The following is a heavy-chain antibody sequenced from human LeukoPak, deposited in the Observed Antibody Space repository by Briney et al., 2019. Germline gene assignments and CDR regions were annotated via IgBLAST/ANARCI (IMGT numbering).Heavy chain of an antibody. V-gene: IGHV3-21*01. D-gene: IGHD4-17*01. CDR3: ARVRQGDGDYFSLRYDGMDV. CDR2: ISSSSSYI. Sequence: GGSLRLSCAASGFTFSSYSMNWVRQAPGKGLEWVSSISSSSSYIYYADSVKGRFTISRDNAKNSLYLQMNSLRAEDTAVYYCARVRQGDGDYFSLRYDGMDVWGQGTTVTVSS. J-gene: IGHJ6*02. CDR1: GFTFSSYS.